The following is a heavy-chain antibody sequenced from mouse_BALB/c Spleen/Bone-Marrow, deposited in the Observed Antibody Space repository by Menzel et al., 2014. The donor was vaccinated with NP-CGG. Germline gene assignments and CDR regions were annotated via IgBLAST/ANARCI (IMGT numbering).Heavy chain of an antibody. CDR2: IYPSDSYT. Sequence: QVQLQQSGAELVRPGASVKLSCKASGYTFTSYWINWVKQRPGQGLAWIGNIYPSDSYTNYNQKFKDKATLTVDKSSSTAYMQLSSPTPEDSAVYYCTRDGSPFAYWGQGTLVTVSA. CDR1: GYTFTSYW. CDR3: TRDGSPFAY. J-gene: IGHJ3*01. D-gene: IGHD2-3*01. V-gene: IGHV1-69*02.